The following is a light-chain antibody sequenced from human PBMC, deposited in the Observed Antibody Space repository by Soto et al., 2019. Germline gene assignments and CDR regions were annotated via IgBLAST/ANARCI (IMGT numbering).Light chain of an antibody. Sequence: AIRMTQSPSSLSASTGDRVTITCRASQGISSYLAWYQQKPGKAPKLLIYAASTLQSGVPSRFSGSGSGTDFTLTISCPQSEDFATYYCQQYYSYPPAFTFGPGTKVDIK. CDR3: QQYYSYPPAFT. CDR1: QGISSY. CDR2: AAS. V-gene: IGKV1-8*01. J-gene: IGKJ3*01.